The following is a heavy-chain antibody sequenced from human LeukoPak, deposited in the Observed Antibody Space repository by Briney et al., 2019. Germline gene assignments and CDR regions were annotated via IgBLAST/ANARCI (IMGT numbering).Heavy chain of an antibody. CDR2: IYYSGST. Sequence: SETLSLTCIVSGGSISSSSYYWGWIRQPPGKGLEWIGSIYYSGSTYYNPSLKSRVTISVDTSKNQFSLKLSSVTAADTAVYFCAREMFVPGYYTQDAFDIWGQGTMVTVSS. J-gene: IGHJ3*02. D-gene: IGHD3/OR15-3a*01. V-gene: IGHV4-39*02. CDR3: AREMFVPGYYTQDAFDI. CDR1: GGSISSSSYY.